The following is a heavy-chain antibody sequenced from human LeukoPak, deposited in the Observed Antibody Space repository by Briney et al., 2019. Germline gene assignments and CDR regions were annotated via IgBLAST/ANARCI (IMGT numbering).Heavy chain of an antibody. V-gene: IGHV4-39*01. CDR2: FYCSGST. CDR1: GGSISSCSYY. D-gene: IGHD3-3*01. Sequence: SETLSLTCTVSGGSISSCSYYWGWIRQPPGKGLVWIGSFYCSGSTYCNPSLTRRVAISVDTSKNPFSLKLSSVTAADTAVYYCASRSYDLWRGYPYTLFAPGGQGTLVTVSS. CDR3: ASRSYDLWRGYPYTLFAP. J-gene: IGHJ5*02.